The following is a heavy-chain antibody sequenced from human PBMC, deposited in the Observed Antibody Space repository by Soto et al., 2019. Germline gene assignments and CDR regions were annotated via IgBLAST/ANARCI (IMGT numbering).Heavy chain of an antibody. Sequence: QMQLVQSGPEVKKPGTSVKVSCKASGFTFTSSAVQWVRQARGQRLEWIGWIVVGSGNTNYAQKFQERVTITRDMSTSTAYMELSSLRSEDTAVYYCAAEHIVATIRPWYWGQGTLVTVSS. CDR2: IVVGSGNT. CDR1: GFTFTSSA. CDR3: AAEHIVATIRPWY. V-gene: IGHV1-58*01. D-gene: IGHD5-12*01. J-gene: IGHJ4*02.